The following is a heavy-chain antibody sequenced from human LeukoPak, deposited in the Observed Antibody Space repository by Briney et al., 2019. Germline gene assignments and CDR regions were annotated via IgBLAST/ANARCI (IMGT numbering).Heavy chain of an antibody. CDR2: MNPNSGNT. CDR3: ARGLPDSYYDFWSGYHDAFDI. V-gene: IGHV1-8*03. CDR1: GYTFTSYD. J-gene: IGHJ3*02. D-gene: IGHD3-3*01. Sequence: ASVKVSCKASGYTFTSYDINWVRQATGQGLEWMGWMNPNSGNTGYAQKFQGRVTITRNTSISTAYMELSSLRSEDTAVYYCARGLPDSYYDFWSGYHDAFDIWGQGTMVTVS.